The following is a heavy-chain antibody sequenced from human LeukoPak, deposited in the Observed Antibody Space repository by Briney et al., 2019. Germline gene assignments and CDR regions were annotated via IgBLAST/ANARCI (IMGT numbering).Heavy chain of an antibody. V-gene: IGHV4-39*07. CDR3: ARDPTYYYGSGRPS. J-gene: IGHJ4*02. CDR1: GGSISSSSYY. Sequence: SETLSLTCTVSGGSISSSSYYWGWIRQPPGKGLEWIGSMYYSGSTYYNPSLKSRVTISVDTSKNQFSLKLSSVTAADTAVYYSARDPTYYYGSGRPSWGQGTLVTVSS. CDR2: MYYSGST. D-gene: IGHD3-10*01.